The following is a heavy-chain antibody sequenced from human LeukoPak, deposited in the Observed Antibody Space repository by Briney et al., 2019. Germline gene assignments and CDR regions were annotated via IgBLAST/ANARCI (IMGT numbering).Heavy chain of an antibody. CDR2: IRTYNGNT. J-gene: IGHJ6*04. V-gene: IGHV1-18*01. Sequence: GASVKVSCEASGYTFTSYAISWVRQAPGQGLEWMGWIRTYNGNTNYAQKLQGRGSLTTDTSTTTAYMELRSLRSDDTAVYYCARDQGYDFWSGHLDVWGKGTTVTVSS. D-gene: IGHD3-3*01. CDR3: ARDQGYDFWSGHLDV. CDR1: GYTFTSYA.